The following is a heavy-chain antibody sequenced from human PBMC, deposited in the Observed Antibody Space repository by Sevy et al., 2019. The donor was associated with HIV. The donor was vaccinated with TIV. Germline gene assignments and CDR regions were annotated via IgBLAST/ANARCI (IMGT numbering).Heavy chain of an antibody. V-gene: IGHV3-7*01. CDR1: GFTFSSYW. D-gene: IGHD3-22*01. J-gene: IGHJ4*02. CDR2: IKQDMSEK. Sequence: GGSLRLSCAASGFTFSSYWMTWDRQAPGKGLEWVANIKQDMSEKYYADSVKGRFTISRDNARNSLYLQMESLRAEDTAVYYCARAQQVTMLVVIGGLYFDFWGQGTLVTVSS. CDR3: ARAQQVTMLVVIGGLYFDF.